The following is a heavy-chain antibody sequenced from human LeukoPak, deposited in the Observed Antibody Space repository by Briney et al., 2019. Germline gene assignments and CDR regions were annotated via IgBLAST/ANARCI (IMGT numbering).Heavy chain of an antibody. J-gene: IGHJ6*03. V-gene: IGHV3-11*01. CDR2: ISSSGSTI. CDR1: GFTFSDYY. Sequence: GGSLRLSCAASGFTFSDYYMSWIRQAPGKGLEWVSYISSSGSTIYYADSVKGRFTISRDNAKNSLYLQMNSLRAEDTAVYYCARVLLGSSGWYYYYYMDVWDKGTTVTVSS. D-gene: IGHD6-19*01. CDR3: ARVLLGSSGWYYYYYMDV.